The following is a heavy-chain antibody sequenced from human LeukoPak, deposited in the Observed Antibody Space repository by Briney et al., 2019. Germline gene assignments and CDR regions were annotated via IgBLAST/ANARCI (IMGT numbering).Heavy chain of an antibody. CDR3: ARADLGSCSGGSCYGHY. D-gene: IGHD2-15*01. Sequence: GGSLRLSCAASGFTFSSYAMSWVRQAPGKGLEWVSAISGSGGSTYYADSVKGRFTISRDNSKNTLYLQMNSLRAEDTAVYYCARADLGSCSGGSCYGHYWGQGTLVTVSS. CDR2: ISGSGGST. V-gene: IGHV3-23*01. CDR1: GFTFSSYA. J-gene: IGHJ4*02.